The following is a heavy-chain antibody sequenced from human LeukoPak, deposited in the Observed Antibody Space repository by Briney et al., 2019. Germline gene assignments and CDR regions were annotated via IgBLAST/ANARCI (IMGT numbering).Heavy chain of an antibody. CDR2: MNQDGSEK. D-gene: IGHD3-16*01. Sequence: PGGSLRLFCAASGFTFSESWMSWVRQAPGKGLEWVANMNQDGSEKDYVDSVKGRFTISRDNARESLYLQMSSLRAEDTAVYYCATYTHWVAGDVWGHGTTVTVSS. CDR3: ATYTHWVAGDV. CDR1: GFTFSESW. V-gene: IGHV3-7*01. J-gene: IGHJ6*02.